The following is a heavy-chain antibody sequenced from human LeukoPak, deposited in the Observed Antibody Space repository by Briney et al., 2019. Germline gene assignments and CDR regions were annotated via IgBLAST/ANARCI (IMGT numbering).Heavy chain of an antibody. J-gene: IGHJ4*02. CDR2: ISSSSSYI. CDR3: AREILIYGSGSNHPLFDY. D-gene: IGHD3-10*01. V-gene: IGHV3-21*01. CDR1: GFTFSSYS. Sequence: GGSLRLSCAASGFTFSSYSMNWVRQAPGKGLEWVSSISSSSSYIYYADSVKGRFTISRDNAKNSLYLQMNSLRAEDAAVYYCAREILIYGSGSNHPLFDYWGQGTLVTVSS.